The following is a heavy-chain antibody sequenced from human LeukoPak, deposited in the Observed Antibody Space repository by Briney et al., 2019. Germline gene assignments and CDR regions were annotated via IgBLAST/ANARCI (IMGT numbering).Heavy chain of an antibody. D-gene: IGHD6-13*01. CDR1: GGSISSYY. Sequence: PSETLFLTCTVSGGSISSYYWSWIRQPPGKGLEWIGYIYYSGSTNYNPSLKSRVTISVDTSKNQFSLKLNSVTAADTAVYYCAREGSAARSPYFDYWGQGTLVTVSS. J-gene: IGHJ4*02. CDR2: IYYSGST. CDR3: AREGSAARSPYFDY. V-gene: IGHV4-59*01.